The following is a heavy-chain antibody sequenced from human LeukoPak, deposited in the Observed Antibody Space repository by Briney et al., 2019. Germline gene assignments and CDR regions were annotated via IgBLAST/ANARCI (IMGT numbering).Heavy chain of an antibody. CDR1: GFTFSSYA. Sequence: GESLRLSCDASGFTFSSYAMHWLRQTPGKGLEYVSSITSNGGTTYYADSVKGRFTISRDNSKNTLYLQMGSLRAEDMAVYYCARDLTGTGDYWGQGTLVTVSS. J-gene: IGHJ4*02. CDR3: ARDLTGTGDY. CDR2: ITSNGGTT. V-gene: IGHV3-64*02. D-gene: IGHD1-20*01.